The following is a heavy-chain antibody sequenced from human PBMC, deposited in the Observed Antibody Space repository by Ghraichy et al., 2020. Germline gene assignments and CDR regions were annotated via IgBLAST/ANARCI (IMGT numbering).Heavy chain of an antibody. J-gene: IGHJ4*02. V-gene: IGHV3-30*18. D-gene: IGHD6-13*01. CDR1: GFTFSSYG. Sequence: GESLNISCAASGFTFSSYGMHWVRQAPGKGLEWVAVISYDGSNKYYADSVKGRFTISRDNSKNTLYLQMNSLRAEDTAVYYCAKDASSSWDPRLGYWGQGTLVTVSS. CDR2: ISYDGSNK. CDR3: AKDASSSWDPRLGY.